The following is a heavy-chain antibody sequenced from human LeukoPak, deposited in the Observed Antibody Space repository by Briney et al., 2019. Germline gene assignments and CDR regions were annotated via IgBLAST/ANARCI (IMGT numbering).Heavy chain of an antibody. D-gene: IGHD1-7*01. CDR3: AKDASPRNSFCYYFDS. V-gene: IGHV3-23*01. CDR2: VGGGDGI. J-gene: IGHJ4*02. CDR1: GGTFSIYG. Sequence: GGSLRLSCTASGGTFSIYGMSWVRQAPGKGLEWVGSVGGGDGINYAHSMKGPVSVSRANAKNTLYLQMNILRDEDTAIYFSAKDASPRNSFCYYFDSWGQGTLVTVSS.